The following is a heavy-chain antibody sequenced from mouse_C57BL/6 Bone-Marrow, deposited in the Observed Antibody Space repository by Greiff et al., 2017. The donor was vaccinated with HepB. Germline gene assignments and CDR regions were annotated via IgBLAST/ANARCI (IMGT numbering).Heavy chain of an antibody. J-gene: IGHJ2*01. CDR3: ARGGSSYLSFDY. D-gene: IGHD1-1*01. V-gene: IGHV1-85*01. CDR1: GYTFTCYD. Sequence: QVQLQQSGPELVKPGASVKLSCKASGYTFTCYDINWVEQRPGQGLEWIGWIYPRAGSTKYNEKFMGTATLPVDTSSSTAYMELHSLTSEDSAVYFCARGGSSYLSFDYWGQGTTLTVSS. CDR2: IYPRAGST.